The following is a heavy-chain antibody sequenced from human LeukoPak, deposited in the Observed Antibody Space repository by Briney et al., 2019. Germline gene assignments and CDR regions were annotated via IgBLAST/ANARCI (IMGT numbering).Heavy chain of an antibody. V-gene: IGHV4-61*01. J-gene: IGHJ4*02. CDR3: ASVYYNINFYHPINF. Sequence: SEPLSITCTVPDGAVSSHSDYWSWLRHPPGKGLEWIGHIHNTESTNYNPSLKSRVAISVDTSKNQFSLKLSSVTAADTAVYFCASVYYNINFYHPINFWGQGTLVTVSS. CDR2: IHNTEST. D-gene: IGHD3-10*01. CDR1: DGAVSSHSDY.